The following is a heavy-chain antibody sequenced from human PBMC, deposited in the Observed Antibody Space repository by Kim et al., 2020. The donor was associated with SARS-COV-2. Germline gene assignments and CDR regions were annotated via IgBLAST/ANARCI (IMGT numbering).Heavy chain of an antibody. J-gene: IGHJ4*02. CDR1: GGSISSSSYY. Sequence: SETLSLTCTVSGGSISSSSYYWGWIRQPPGKGLEWIGSIYYSGSTYYNPSLKSRVTISVDTSKNQFSLKLSSVTAADTAVYYCAREQRYYDILTGYYLFDYWGQGTLVTVSS. CDR3: AREQRYYDILTGYYLFDY. V-gene: IGHV4-39*07. CDR2: IYYSGST. D-gene: IGHD3-9*01.